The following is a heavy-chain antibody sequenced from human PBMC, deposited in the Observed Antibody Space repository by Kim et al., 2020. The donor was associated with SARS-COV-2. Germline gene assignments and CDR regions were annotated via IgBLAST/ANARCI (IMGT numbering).Heavy chain of an antibody. Sequence: SETLSLTCTVSGGSISSSSYYWGWIRQPPGKGLEWIGSIYYSGSTYYNPSLKSRVTISVDTSKNQFSLKLSSVTAADTAVYYCARRHIAARRGNWFDPWGQGTLVTVSS. CDR2: IYYSGST. J-gene: IGHJ5*02. CDR1: GGSISSSSYY. D-gene: IGHD6-6*01. CDR3: ARRHIAARRGNWFDP. V-gene: IGHV4-39*01.